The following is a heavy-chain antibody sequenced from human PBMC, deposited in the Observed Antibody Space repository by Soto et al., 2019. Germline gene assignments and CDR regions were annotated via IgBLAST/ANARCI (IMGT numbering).Heavy chain of an antibody. J-gene: IGHJ4*02. Sequence: QVQLQESGPGLVKPSQTLSLTCTVSGGSISSGGYYWSWIRQHPGKGLEWIGYIYYSGSTYYNPSLKSRVTISGDTSKNQFSLKLSSVTAADTAVYYCARDQRSYDSSGYYRLYYFDYWGQGTLVTVSS. CDR2: IYYSGST. CDR1: GGSISSGGYY. D-gene: IGHD3-22*01. CDR3: ARDQRSYDSSGYYRLYYFDY. V-gene: IGHV4-31*03.